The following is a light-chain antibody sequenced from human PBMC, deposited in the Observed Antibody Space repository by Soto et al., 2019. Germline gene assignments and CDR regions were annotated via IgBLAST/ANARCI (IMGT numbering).Light chain of an antibody. J-gene: IGKJ2*01. V-gene: IGKV3-11*01. Sequence: EIVLTQSPATLSLSPGERATLSCRASQSVSSYLDWYQQKPGQAPRLLIYDASNRATGIPARFSGSGSGTDFTLTISSLEHEDFAVYYCQQRSNWPMYTFGQGTKLEIK. CDR3: QQRSNWPMYT. CDR1: QSVSSY. CDR2: DAS.